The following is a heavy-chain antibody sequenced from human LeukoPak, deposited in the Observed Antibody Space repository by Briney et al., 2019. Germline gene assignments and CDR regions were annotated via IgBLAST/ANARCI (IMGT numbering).Heavy chain of an antibody. J-gene: IGHJ4*02. V-gene: IGHV3-48*03. CDR2: IRGGGSAT. CDR3: ATWYSSGWYLGY. CDR1: GFXFSNYE. Sequence: PGGSLRLSCAASGFXFSNYEMNWVRQAPGKGLEWVSYIRGGGSATYYADSVKGRFTVSRDNAKNSLYLQMNSLRAEDTAVYYCATWYSSGWYLGYWGQGTLVTVSS. D-gene: IGHD6-19*01.